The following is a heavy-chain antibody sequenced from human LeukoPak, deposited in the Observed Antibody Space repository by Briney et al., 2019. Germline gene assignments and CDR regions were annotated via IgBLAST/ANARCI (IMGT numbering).Heavy chain of an antibody. V-gene: IGHV4-59*01. CDR1: GGSINSYY. CDR3: ARDRDSSGLRDFDL. Sequence: SETLSLTCTVSGGSINSYYWSWIRQPPGKGLEWIGYIYYSGNTNYNPSLKSRVSISIDTSKNQLSLQLSAVTAADTAVYYCARDRDSSGLRDFDLWGRGTLVTVSA. D-gene: IGHD3-22*01. CDR2: IYYSGNT. J-gene: IGHJ2*01.